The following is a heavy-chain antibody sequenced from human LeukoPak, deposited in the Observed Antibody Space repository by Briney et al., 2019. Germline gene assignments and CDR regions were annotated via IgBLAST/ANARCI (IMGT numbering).Heavy chain of an antibody. CDR3: ARRALPRDYYYGMDV. V-gene: IGHV4-59*08. CDR2: IYYSGST. D-gene: IGHD2-15*01. Sequence: PSETLSLTCAVSGGSISSYYWSWIRQPPARGLAWIGSIYYSGSTNYNPSLKSRVTISVDTSKNQFSLKLSSVTAADTAVYYCARRALPRDYYYGMDVWGQGTTVTVSS. J-gene: IGHJ6*02. CDR1: GGSISSYY.